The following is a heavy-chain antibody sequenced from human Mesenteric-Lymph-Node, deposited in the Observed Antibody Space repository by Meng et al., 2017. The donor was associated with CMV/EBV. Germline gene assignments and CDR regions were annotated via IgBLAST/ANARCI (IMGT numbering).Heavy chain of an antibody. CDR1: GFTFSNAW. D-gene: IGHD3-16*02. CDR2: INEDGSDK. Sequence: GGSLRLSCAASGFTFSNAWMSWVRQAPGKGLEWVADINEDGSDKYYLDSVKGRFTISRDNTKKSLFLQMNSLRGEDTAVYYCARDSFRFFDYWGQGAPVTVSS. J-gene: IGHJ4*02. CDR3: ARDSFRFFDY. V-gene: IGHV3-7*01.